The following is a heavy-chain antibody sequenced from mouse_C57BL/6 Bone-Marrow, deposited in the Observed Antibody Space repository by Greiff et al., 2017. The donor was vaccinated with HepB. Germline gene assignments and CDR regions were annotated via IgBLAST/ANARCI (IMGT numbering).Heavy chain of an antibody. V-gene: IGHV1-81*01. D-gene: IGHD1-1*01. Sequence: QVQLQQSGAELARPGASVKLSCKASGYTFTSYGISWVKQRTGQGLEWIGEIYPRSGNTYYNEKFKGKATLTADKPSSTAYMQLSSLTSEDSAVYYCASLTTVVATDYWGQGTTLTVSS. CDR3: ASLTTVVATDY. CDR2: IYPRSGNT. CDR1: GYTFTSYG. J-gene: IGHJ2*01.